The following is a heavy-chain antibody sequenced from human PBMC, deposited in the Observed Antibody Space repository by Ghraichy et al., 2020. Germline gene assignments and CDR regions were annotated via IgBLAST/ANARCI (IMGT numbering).Heavy chain of an antibody. V-gene: IGHV3-48*02. D-gene: IGHD4-23*01. Sequence: GESLNTSCVGSGFSFSSHSMNWVRQSPGKGLEWVSYITASSRTTSYADSVRGRFTISRDNAQNSLYLQMNSLRDEDTAVYYCARGATVVRFFYFNGMDVWGQGTTVTVSS. CDR3: ARGATVVRFFYFNGMDV. J-gene: IGHJ6*02. CDR2: ITASSRTT. CDR1: GFSFSSHS.